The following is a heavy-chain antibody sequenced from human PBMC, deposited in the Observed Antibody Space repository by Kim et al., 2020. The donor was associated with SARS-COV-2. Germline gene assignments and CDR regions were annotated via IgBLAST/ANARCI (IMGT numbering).Heavy chain of an antibody. D-gene: IGHD3-10*01. Sequence: GGSLRLSCAASGFTFSSYSMNWVRQAPGKGLEWVSYISRSSSTVYYADSVKGRFTISRDNAKNLLYLQMNSLRAEDTAIYYCARDLLLWFGEQYYYYYGMDVWGQGTTVTVSS. V-gene: IGHV3-48*04. J-gene: IGHJ6*02. CDR2: ISRSSSTV. CDR1: GFTFSSYS. CDR3: ARDLLLWFGEQYYYYYGMDV.